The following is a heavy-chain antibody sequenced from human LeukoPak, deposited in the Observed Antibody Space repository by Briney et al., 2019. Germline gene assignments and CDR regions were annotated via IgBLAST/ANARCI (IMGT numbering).Heavy chain of an antibody. CDR3: AKSWLVGIWYFDY. CDR1: GFTFSDYS. J-gene: IGHJ4*02. Sequence: QSGGSLRLSCAASGFTFSDYSMNWVRQAPGKGLEWVSAISGSGGSTYYADSVKGRFTISRDNSKNTLYLQMNSLRAEDTAVYYCAKSWLVGIWYFDYWGQGTLVTVSS. V-gene: IGHV3-23*01. D-gene: IGHD6-19*01. CDR2: ISGSGGST.